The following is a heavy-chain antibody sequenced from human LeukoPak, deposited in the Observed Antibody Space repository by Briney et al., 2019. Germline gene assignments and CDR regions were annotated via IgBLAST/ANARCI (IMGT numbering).Heavy chain of an antibody. D-gene: IGHD3-10*01. CDR3: ARVLTMVRGVKRRNWFDP. CDR2: MNPNSGNT. J-gene: IGHJ5*02. CDR1: GYTFTSYD. Sequence: ASVKVSCKASGYTFTSYDINWVRQATGQGLEWMGWMNPNSGNTGYAQKFQGRVTMTRNTSISTAYMELSSLRSEDTAVYHCARVLTMVRGVKRRNWFDPWGQGTLVTVSS. V-gene: IGHV1-8*01.